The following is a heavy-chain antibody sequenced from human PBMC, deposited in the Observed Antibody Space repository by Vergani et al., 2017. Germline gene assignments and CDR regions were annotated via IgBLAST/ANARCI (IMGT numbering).Heavy chain of an antibody. CDR2: ISSSSSYI. J-gene: IGHJ4*02. D-gene: IGHD2-2*01. CDR1: GFTFSSYS. CDR3: ARNNQLPRRRGVLDY. V-gene: IGHV3-21*01. Sequence: EVQLVESGGGLVKPGGSLRLSCAASGFTFSSYSMNWVRQAPGKGLEWVSSISSSSSYIYYAESVKGRFTISRVNAKNSLYLQMNRLSAEDTAVYYCARNNQLPRRRGVLDYWGQGTLVTVSS.